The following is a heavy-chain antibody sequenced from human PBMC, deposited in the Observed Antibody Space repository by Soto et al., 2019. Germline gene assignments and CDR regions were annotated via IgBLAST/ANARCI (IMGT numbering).Heavy chain of an antibody. CDR3: ARGPAGYSYGLYYFGY. CDR1: GGSISSYY. D-gene: IGHD5-18*01. CDR2: IYTSGST. Sequence: SETLSLTCTVSGGSISSYYWSWIRQPAGKGLEWIGRIYTSGSTNYNPSLKSRVTMSVDTSKNQFSLKLSSVTAADTAVYYCARGPAGYSYGLYYFGYWGQGTLVTAPQ. V-gene: IGHV4-4*07. J-gene: IGHJ4*02.